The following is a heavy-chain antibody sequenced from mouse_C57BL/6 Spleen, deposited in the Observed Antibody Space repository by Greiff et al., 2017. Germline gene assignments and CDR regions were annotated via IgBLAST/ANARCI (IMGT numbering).Heavy chain of an antibody. CDR3: ARHGDPDEGFAY. V-gene: IGHV5-6*01. CDR2: ISSGGSYT. Sequence: EVQLVESGGDLVKPGGSLKLSCAASGFTFSSYGMSWVRQTPDKRLEWVATISSGGSYTYYPDSVKGRFTISRDNAKNTLYLQMSSLKSEDTAMYYCARHGDPDEGFAYWGQGTLVTVSA. J-gene: IGHJ3*01. CDR1: GFTFSSYG.